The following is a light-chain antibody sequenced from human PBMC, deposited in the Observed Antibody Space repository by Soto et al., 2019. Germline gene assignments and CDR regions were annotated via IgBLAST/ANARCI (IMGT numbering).Light chain of an antibody. Sequence: QSALTQPASVSGSPGQSIAISCTGSSSDIGGYTYVSWYQQLPGKAPKLLIYEVSNRPSGVSTRFSGSKSGNTASLTISGLQADDEADYYCSLYTTSNSWVFGGGTKLTVL. V-gene: IGLV2-14*01. CDR1: SSDIGGYTY. J-gene: IGLJ3*02. CDR3: SLYTTSNSWV. CDR2: EVS.